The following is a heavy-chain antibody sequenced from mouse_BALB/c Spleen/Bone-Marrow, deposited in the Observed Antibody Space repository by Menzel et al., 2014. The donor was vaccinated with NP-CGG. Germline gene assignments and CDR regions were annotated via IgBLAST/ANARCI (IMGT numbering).Heavy chain of an antibody. J-gene: IGHJ4*01. CDR3: ARYYYYAMDY. CDR2: IDPANGNT. Sequence: VQLQQSGAELVKPGASGKLSCTASGFNIKDTYIHWVKQRPEQGLEWIGRIDPANGNTKYDPKFQGKATITADTSSNTXYLQLSSLTSEDTAVYYCARYYYYAMDYLGQGTSVTVSS. V-gene: IGHV14-3*02. CDR1: GFNIKDTY.